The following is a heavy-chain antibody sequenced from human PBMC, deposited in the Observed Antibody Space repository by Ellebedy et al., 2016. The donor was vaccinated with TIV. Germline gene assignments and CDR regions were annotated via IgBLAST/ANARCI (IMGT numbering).Heavy chain of an antibody. CDR1: SGSISSGTYY. CDR2: VYSGGNT. Sequence: SETLSLTCSVSSGSISSGTYYWGWIRQPPGKGLEWIGSVYSGGNTYSNPSLKSRVTISVDASKNQFSLTLRSVTAADTAVYYCARSRGLMVYSPYWGQGTLVTVSS. J-gene: IGHJ4*02. CDR3: ARSRGLMVYSPY. V-gene: IGHV4-39*01. D-gene: IGHD2-8*01.